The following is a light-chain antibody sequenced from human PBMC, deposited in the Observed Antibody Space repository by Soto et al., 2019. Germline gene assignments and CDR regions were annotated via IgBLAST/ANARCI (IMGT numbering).Light chain of an antibody. CDR1: QSINSE. V-gene: IGKV3-15*01. J-gene: IGKJ2*01. CDR3: QQGHNGPLT. CDR2: GAS. Sequence: EIVMTQSPATLSLSPGERAALSCRASQSINSELAWYQQKPGQPPRLLIYGASTRATGVPARFTGSESGSKLTLTISELQSEDFAVYYCQQGHNGPLTFGQGTRLEI.